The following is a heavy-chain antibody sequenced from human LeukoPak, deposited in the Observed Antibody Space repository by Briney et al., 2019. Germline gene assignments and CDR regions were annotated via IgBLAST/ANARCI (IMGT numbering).Heavy chain of an antibody. CDR2: INHSGST. CDR1: GGSFSGYY. CDR3: ARRGYYYDSSGYYPMVGMGFDY. V-gene: IGHV4-34*01. Sequence: PSETLSLTCAVYGGSFSGYYWSWIRQPPGKGLEWIGEINHSGSTNYDPSLKSRVTISVDTSKNQFSLKLSSVTAADTAVYYCARRGYYYDSSGYYPMVGMGFDYWGQGTLVTVSS. D-gene: IGHD3-22*01. J-gene: IGHJ4*02.